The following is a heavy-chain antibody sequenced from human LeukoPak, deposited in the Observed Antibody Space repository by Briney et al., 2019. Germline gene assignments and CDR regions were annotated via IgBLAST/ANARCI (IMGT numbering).Heavy chain of an antibody. CDR1: GYTFTSYY. V-gene: IGHV1-46*01. CDR2: INPSGGST. J-gene: IGHJ6*02. CDR3: ARAYSSSWYPYYYYGMDV. Sequence: GASVTVSYTASGYTFTSYYMHWVRQAPGQGLEWMGIINPSGGSTSYAQKFQGRVTMTRDTSTSTVYMELSSLRSEDTAVYYCARAYSSSWYPYYYYGMDVWGQGTTVTVSS. D-gene: IGHD6-13*01.